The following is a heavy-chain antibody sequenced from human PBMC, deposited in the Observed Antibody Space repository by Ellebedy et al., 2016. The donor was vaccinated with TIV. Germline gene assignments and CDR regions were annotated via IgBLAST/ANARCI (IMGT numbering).Heavy chain of an antibody. CDR2: ISSSINTV. CDR3: ARDMSCSGGTCYQGYWYFDL. D-gene: IGHD2-15*01. Sequence: GESLKISCAASGFTFSSYTMNWVRQAPGKGLEWVSYISSSINTVYYADSVKGRFTISRDNAENSLSLQMNSLRAEDTAVYYCARDMSCSGGTCYQGYWYFDLWGRGTLVTVSS. CDR1: GFTFSSYT. J-gene: IGHJ2*01. V-gene: IGHV3-48*01.